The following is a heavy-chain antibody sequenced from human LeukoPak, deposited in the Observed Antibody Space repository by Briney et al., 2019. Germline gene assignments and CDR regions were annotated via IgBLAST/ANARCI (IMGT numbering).Heavy chain of an antibody. J-gene: IGHJ5*02. CDR1: GGSFSGYY. V-gene: IGHV4-34*01. CDR3: ASCTYWFDP. D-gene: IGHD2-8*01. Sequence: SETLSLTCAVYGGSFSGYYWSWIRQPPGKGLEWIGEINHSGSTNYNPSLKSRVTISVDTSKNQFSLRLSSVTAADTAVYYCASCTYWFDPWGQGTLVTVSS. CDR2: INHSGST.